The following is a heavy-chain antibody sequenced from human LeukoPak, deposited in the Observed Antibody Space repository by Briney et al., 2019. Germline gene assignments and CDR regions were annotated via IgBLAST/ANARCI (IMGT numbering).Heavy chain of an antibody. J-gene: IGHJ4*02. V-gene: IGHV3-53*01. CDR2: LYSDGST. CDR1: GFTVSSCY. CDR3: ARAAYDSNGFTANHDY. Sequence: GGSLRLSCAASGFTVSSCYMSWVRQAPGKGLEWVSVLYSDGSTFYADSVKGRFTISRDNSKNTLHLQMNNLRAEDTAVYYCARAAYDSNGFTANHDYWGQGTLVTVSS. D-gene: IGHD3-22*01.